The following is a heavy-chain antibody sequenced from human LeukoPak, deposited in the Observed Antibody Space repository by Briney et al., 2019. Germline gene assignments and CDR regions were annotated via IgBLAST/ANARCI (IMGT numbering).Heavy chain of an antibody. CDR1: GYTFTGYY. V-gene: IGHV1-2*02. J-gene: IGHJ4*02. CDR3: ARWGSGYLTYYFDY. Sequence: GASVKVSCKASGYTFTGYYMHWGRQAPGQGLEWMGWINPNSGGTNYAQKFQGRVTMTRDTSISTAYMELSRLRSDDTAVYYCARWGSGYLTYYFDYWGQGTLVTVSS. CDR2: INPNSGGT. D-gene: IGHD3-22*01.